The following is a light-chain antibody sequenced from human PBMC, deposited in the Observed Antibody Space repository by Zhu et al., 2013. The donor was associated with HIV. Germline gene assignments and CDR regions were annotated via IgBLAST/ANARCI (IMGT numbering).Light chain of an antibody. V-gene: IGKV1-17*03. CDR3: QQFNTYPPIT. CDR1: QGISYF. CDR2: AAS. J-gene: IGKJ5*01. Sequence: EIQMTQSPSVTSAYVGDTITITCRASQGISYFLSWYQHKAGKVPARLIFAASSLETGVPSRFSGRGSGTDFTLTISNLRPEDFATYYCQQFNTYPPITFGQGTRLEIK.